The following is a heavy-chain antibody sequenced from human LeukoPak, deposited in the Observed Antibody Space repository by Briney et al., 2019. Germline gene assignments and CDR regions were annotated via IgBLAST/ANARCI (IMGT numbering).Heavy chain of an antibody. CDR1: GFTFSSYS. D-gene: IGHD1-26*01. Sequence: GGSLRLSCAASGFTFSSYSMNWVRQAPGKGLEWVSSISSSSSYIYYADSVKGRFTISRDNAKNSLYLQMNSLRAEDTAVYYCARGVGRWELPPIFDYWGQGTLVTVSS. CDR2: ISSSSSYI. V-gene: IGHV3-21*01. J-gene: IGHJ4*02. CDR3: ARGVGRWELPPIFDY.